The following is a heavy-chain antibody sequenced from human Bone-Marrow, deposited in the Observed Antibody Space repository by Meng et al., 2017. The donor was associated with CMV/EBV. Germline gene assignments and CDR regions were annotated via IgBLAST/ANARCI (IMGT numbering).Heavy chain of an antibody. CDR2: MNPHSGNT. CDR1: YD. Sequence: YDINWLRQATGQGLEWMGWMNPHSGNTGYAQKFQGRVTMTRNTSISTAYMELSSLRSEDTAVYYCARGRIRYYYDSSGYYNNWFDPWGQGTLVTVSS. V-gene: IGHV1-8*01. CDR3: ARGRIRYYYDSSGYYNNWFDP. J-gene: IGHJ5*02. D-gene: IGHD3-22*01.